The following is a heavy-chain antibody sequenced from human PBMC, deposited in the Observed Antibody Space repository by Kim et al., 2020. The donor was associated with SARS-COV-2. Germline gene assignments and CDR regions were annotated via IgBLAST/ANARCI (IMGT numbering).Heavy chain of an antibody. J-gene: IGHJ4*02. V-gene: IGHV1-18*01. CDR2: ISAYNGNT. D-gene: IGHD6-13*01. CDR1: GYTFTSYA. Sequence: ASVKVSCKASGYTFTSYAIIWVRQAPGQGLEWMGWISAYNGNTNYAQKLQGRVTMTTDTSTSTAYMVLRSLSSDDTAIYYCAREKTAACLDYWGQGTLVTVSS. CDR3: AREKTAACLDY.